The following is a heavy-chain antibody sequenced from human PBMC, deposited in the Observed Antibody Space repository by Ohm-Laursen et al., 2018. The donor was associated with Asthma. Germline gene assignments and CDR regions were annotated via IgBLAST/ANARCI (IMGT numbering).Heavy chain of an antibody. Sequence: SFRLSCAASGFTFSTYWMHWVRQAPGKGLVWVSRVYGDGSNTIYADSVKGRFTISRDNAKNTLYLQMNSLRAEDTAVYYCTRGGHYGSYFDYWGQGTLVTVSS. CDR1: GFTFSTYW. CDR3: TRGGHYGSYFDY. D-gene: IGHD4-17*01. CDR2: VYGDGSNT. V-gene: IGHV3-74*01. J-gene: IGHJ4*02.